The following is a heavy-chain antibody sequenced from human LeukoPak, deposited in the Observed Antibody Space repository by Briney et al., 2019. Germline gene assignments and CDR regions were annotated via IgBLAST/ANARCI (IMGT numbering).Heavy chain of an antibody. V-gene: IGHV4-39*01. CDR3: ARREHIAAPFY. J-gene: IGHJ4*02. CDR1: GGSISSSSYY. D-gene: IGHD6-6*01. CDR2: IYYSGST. Sequence: SETLSLTCTVSGGSISSSSYYWGWIRQPPGKGLEWIGSIYYSGSTYYNPSLKSRVTISVDTSENQFSLKLSSVTAADTAVYYCARREHIAAPFYWGQGTLATVSS.